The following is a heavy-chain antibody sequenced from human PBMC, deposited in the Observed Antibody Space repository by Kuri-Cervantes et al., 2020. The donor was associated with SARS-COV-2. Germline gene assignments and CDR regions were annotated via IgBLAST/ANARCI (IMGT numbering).Heavy chain of an antibody. CDR1: GFTFSSYA. V-gene: IGHV3-30*04. Sequence: GGSLRLSCAASGFTFSSYAMHWVRQAPGKGLEWVAVISYDGSNKYYADSVKGRFTISRDNSKNTLYLQMNSLRAEDTAVYYCARGSFASSSWQDWYLDVWGRGTLVTVSS. CDR2: ISYDGSNK. J-gene: IGHJ2*01. CDR3: ARGSFASSSWQDWYLDV. D-gene: IGHD6-13*01.